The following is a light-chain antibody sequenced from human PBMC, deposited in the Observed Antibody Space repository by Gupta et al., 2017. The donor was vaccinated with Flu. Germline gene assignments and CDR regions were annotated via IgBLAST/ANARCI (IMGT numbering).Light chain of an antibody. V-gene: IGKV3-15*01. CDR3: QQYNNWPRT. J-gene: IGKJ4*01. CDR1: QSVLSN. CDR2: GAS. Sequence: EILVTQSPVTLSVSPGERATLSCRASQSVLSNIAWYHHKPGQAPRLLSYGASTRATGIPARFSGSGSGTEFTLTLSSLQSEDSAVYYCQQYNNWPRTFGGGTKVEIK.